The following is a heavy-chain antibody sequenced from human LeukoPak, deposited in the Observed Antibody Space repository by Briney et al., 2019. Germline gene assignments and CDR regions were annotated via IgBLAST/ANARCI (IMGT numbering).Heavy chain of an antibody. Sequence: SVKVSCKASGGTFSSYAISWVRQAPGQGLEWMGGIIPIFGTANYAQKFQGRVTITADESTSTAYMELSSLRSEDTAVYYCAATAADKGLNIDYWGQGTLVTVSS. D-gene: IGHD6-13*01. V-gene: IGHV1-69*01. J-gene: IGHJ4*02. CDR1: GGTFSSYA. CDR3: AATAADKGLNIDY. CDR2: IIPIFGTA.